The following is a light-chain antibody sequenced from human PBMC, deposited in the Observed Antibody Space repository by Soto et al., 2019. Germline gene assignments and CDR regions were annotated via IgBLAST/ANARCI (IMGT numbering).Light chain of an antibody. CDR1: SSDIGLYNY. Sequence: QSALTQPRSVSGSPGQSVTISCSGTSSDIGLYNYVSWYQQHPGKAPKLMIHDVTRRPSGVPDRFSGSKSGNTASLTISGLQAEDEADYYCCSYVGTPYVFGTGTKVTVL. CDR3: CSYVGTPYV. CDR2: DVT. V-gene: IGLV2-11*01. J-gene: IGLJ1*01.